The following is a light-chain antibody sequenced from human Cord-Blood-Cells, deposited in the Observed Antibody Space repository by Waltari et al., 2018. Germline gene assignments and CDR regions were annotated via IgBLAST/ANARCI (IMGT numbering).Light chain of an antibody. CDR1: SSAVGGYTY. Sequence: QSALTQPASVPGSPGQSITISCTGTSSAVGGYTYVSWYQQHPGKAPKLRIYDVSNRPSGVSNRFSGSKSGNTASLTISGLQAEVEADYYYSSYTSSSTWVFGGGTKLTVL. V-gene: IGLV2-14*03. J-gene: IGLJ3*02. CDR3: SSYTSSSTWV. CDR2: DVS.